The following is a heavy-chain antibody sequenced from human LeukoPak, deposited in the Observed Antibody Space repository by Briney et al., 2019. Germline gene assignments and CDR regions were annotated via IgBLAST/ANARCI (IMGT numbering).Heavy chain of an antibody. CDR1: EFSVGSNY. J-gene: IGHJ6*03. V-gene: IGHV3-66*01. D-gene: IGHD5-24*01. CDR3: ARVQDGYNQRYYYYYMDV. CDR2: IYSGGST. Sequence: PGGSLRLSCAASEFSVGSNYMTWVRQAPGKGLEWVSLIYSGGSTYYADSVKGRFTISRDNAKNSLYLQMNSLRAEDTAVYYCARVQDGYNQRYYYYYMDVWGKGTTVTVSS.